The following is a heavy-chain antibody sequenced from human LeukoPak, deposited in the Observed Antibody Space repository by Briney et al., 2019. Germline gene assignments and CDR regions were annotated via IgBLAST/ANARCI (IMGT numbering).Heavy chain of an antibody. D-gene: IGHD2-21*01. CDR3: ARYIPSCGGNCNDGFDI. J-gene: IGHJ3*02. CDR2: ISGSGGST. CDR1: GFTFSSYA. Sequence: GGSLRLSCAASGFTFSSYAMSWVRQAPGKGLEWVSAISGSGGSTYYADSVKGRFTISRDNSKNTLYLQLNTLRAEDTAVYYCARYIPSCGGNCNDGFDIWGQGTMVSVSS. V-gene: IGHV3-23*01.